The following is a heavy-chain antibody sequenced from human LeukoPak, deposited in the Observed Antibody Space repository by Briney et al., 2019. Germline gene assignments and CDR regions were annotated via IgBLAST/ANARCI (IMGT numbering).Heavy chain of an antibody. CDR2: ISSSSSTI. CDR3: ASPLARYPDY. D-gene: IGHD2-2*01. Sequence: GGSLRLSCAASGFTFSSYSMNWVRQAPGKGLEWVSYISSSSSTIYYADTVKGRFTISRDNAKNSLSLQMNSLRAEDTAVYFLASPLARYPDYWGQGTLVTVSS. CDR1: GFTFSSYS. J-gene: IGHJ4*02. V-gene: IGHV3-48*01.